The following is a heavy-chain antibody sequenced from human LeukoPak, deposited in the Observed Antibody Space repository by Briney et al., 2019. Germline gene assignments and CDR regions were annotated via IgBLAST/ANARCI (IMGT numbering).Heavy chain of an antibody. Sequence: GGSLRLSCAASGFTFSRFWMIWVRQVPGRGLEWVANISPDESVKYFMDSVKGRFTISRDNAENSLYLQMNSLRAEDTAVYYCARDIGGGYFPSPWGQGTLVTVSS. D-gene: IGHD3-22*01. CDR1: GFTFSRFW. CDR2: ISPDESVK. V-gene: IGHV3-7*01. CDR3: ARDIGGGYFPSP. J-gene: IGHJ4*02.